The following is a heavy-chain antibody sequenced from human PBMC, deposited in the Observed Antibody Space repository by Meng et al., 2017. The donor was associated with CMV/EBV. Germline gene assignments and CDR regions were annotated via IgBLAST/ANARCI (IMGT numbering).Heavy chain of an antibody. CDR3: ARVSRYDFWSGIYYYYGMDV. CDR2: ISSSGSTI. D-gene: IGHD3-3*01. Sequence: GGSLRLSCAASGFTFSDYYMSWIRQAPGKGLEWVSYISSSGSTIYYADSVKGRFTISRDNAKNSLYLQMNSLRAEDTAVYYCARVSRYDFWSGIYYYYGMDVWGQRTTVTVSS. CDR1: GFTFSDYY. J-gene: IGHJ6*02. V-gene: IGHV3-11*04.